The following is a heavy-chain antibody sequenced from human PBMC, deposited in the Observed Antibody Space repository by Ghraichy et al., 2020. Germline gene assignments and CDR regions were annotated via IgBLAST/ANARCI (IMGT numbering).Heavy chain of an antibody. CDR3: YGGAGWLPDY. V-gene: IGHV3-7*03. CDR2: IKRDGSET. D-gene: IGHD2-15*01. J-gene: IGHJ4*02. CDR1: GFSFSAYW. Sequence: GESLNISCAASGFSFSAYWMSWVRQAPGKGLEWLAIIKRDGSETKYVDSVKGRFTISRDNAKNTLYLQMTSLGVGDTAVYFCYGGAGWLPDYWGRGTLVTVSS.